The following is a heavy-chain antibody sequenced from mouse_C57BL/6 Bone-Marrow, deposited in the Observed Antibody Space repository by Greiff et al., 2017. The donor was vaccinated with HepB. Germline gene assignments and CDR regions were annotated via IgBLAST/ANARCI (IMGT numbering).Heavy chain of an antibody. Sequence: EVKVVESGGGLVKPGGSLKLSCAASGFTFSDYGMHWVRQAPEKGLEWVAYISSGSSTIYYADTVKGRFTISRDNAKNTLFLQMTSLRSEDTAMYYCARERVITTVVAPYYYAMDYWGQGTSVTVSS. CDR3: ARERVITTVVAPYYYAMDY. D-gene: IGHD1-1*01. CDR2: ISSGSSTI. J-gene: IGHJ4*01. CDR1: GFTFSDYG. V-gene: IGHV5-17*01.